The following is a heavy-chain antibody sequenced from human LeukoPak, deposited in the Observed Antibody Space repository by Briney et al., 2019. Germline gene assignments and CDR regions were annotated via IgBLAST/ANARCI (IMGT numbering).Heavy chain of an antibody. D-gene: IGHD5-24*01. CDR2: INHSGST. J-gene: IGHJ4*02. CDR1: GGSFSGYY. CDR3: ARGRDGYKYYFDY. V-gene: IGHV4-34*01. Sequence: IPSETLSLTCAVYGGSFSGYYWSWIRQPPVKGLEWIGEINHSGSTNYDPSLKSRVTISVDTSKNQFSLKLSSVTAADTAVYYCARGRDGYKYYFDYWGQGTLVTVSS.